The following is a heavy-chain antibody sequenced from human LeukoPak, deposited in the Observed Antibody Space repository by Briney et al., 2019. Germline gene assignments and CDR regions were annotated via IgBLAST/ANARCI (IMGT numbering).Heavy chain of an antibody. CDR2: IRYEKNEK. V-gene: IGHV3-30*02. CDR3: AKDLMRDRWFGES. J-gene: IGHJ5*02. CDR1: GFSFSYYG. Sequence: PGGSLRLSCAGSGFSFSYYGIHWVRQAPGKGLEWVAFIRYEKNEKYYADSVKGRFTISRDNSKNTLYLEMNSLRVDDTAVYYCAKDLMRDRWFGESWGQGTLVTVSS. D-gene: IGHD3-10*01.